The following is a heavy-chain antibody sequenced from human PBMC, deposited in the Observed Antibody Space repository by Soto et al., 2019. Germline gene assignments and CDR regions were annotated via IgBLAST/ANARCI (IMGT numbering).Heavy chain of an antibody. CDR1: GGSISSGGYY. V-gene: IGHV4-31*03. CDR2: IYYSGST. J-gene: IGHJ6*02. D-gene: IGHD2-15*01. CDR3: ARDDEYCSGGSCASGGMDV. Sequence: SEPLSLTCTVSGGSISSGGYYWSWIRQHPGKGLEWIGYIYYSGSTYYNPSLKSRVTISVDTSKNQFSLKLSSVTAADTAVYYCARDDEYCSGGSCASGGMDVWGQGTTVTVSS.